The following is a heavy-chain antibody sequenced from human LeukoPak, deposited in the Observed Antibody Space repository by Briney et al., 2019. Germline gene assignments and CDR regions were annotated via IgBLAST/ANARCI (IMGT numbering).Heavy chain of an antibody. V-gene: IGHV3-30*02. CDR1: GFIFSSSG. CDR2: IRYYGSYN. Sequence: GGSLRLSCAASGFIFSSSGMHWVRQAPGKGLEWVAFIRYYGSYNYYADSVKGRFTISRDSSKKTLYLQMNSLRVEDTAVYYCAKAMTTVTPFDYWGQGTLVTVSS. J-gene: IGHJ4*02. CDR3: AKAMTTVTPFDY. D-gene: IGHD4-17*01.